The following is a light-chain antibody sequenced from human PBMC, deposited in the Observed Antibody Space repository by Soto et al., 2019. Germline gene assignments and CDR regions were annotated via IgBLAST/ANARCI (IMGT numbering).Light chain of an antibody. CDR1: QRVSSSY. CDR2: GAS. V-gene: IGKV3-20*01. Sequence: EIVLTQSPGTLSWSPGERATLSCRASQRVSSSYLAWYQQKPGQAPRLLIYGASSRATGIPDRFSGSGSGTDFTLTISRLEPEDFAVYYCQQYGSSPVTFGQGTRREIK. CDR3: QQYGSSPVT. J-gene: IGKJ5*01.